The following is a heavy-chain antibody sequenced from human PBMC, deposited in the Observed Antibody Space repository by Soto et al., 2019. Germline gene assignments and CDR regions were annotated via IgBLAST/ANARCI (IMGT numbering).Heavy chain of an antibody. V-gene: IGHV4-59*01. CDR3: ARGRGGTYDAFDI. Sequence: QVQLRESGPGLVKPSETLSLTCTVSSGSIGTYLWGWIRQPPGKGLEWIGYIYYSGTTNYNPSLKSRVTIFLDTSKNQFSLRLSSVTAADTAVYYCARGRGGTYDAFDIWGQGTLVTVSS. CDR2: IYYSGTT. J-gene: IGHJ3*02. CDR1: SGSIGTYL. D-gene: IGHD1-26*01.